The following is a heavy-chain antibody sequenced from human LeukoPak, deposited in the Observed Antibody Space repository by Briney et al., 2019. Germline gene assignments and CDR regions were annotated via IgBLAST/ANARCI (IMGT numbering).Heavy chain of an antibody. V-gene: IGHV3-23*01. J-gene: IGHJ6*02. D-gene: IGHD2-2*01. Sequence: GGSLRLSCAASGFTFSSYAMSWVRQAPGKGLEWVSAISGSGGSTYYADSVKGRFTISRDNSKNTLYLQMNSLRAEDTAVYYCAKGPRVVPAYYYYGMDVWGQGTTVTVSS. CDR2: ISGSGGST. CDR1: GFTFSSYA. CDR3: AKGPRVVPAYYYYGMDV.